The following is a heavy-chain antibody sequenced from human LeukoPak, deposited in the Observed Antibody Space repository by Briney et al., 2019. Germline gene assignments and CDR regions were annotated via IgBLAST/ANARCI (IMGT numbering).Heavy chain of an antibody. J-gene: IGHJ4*02. CDR2: IYSGGST. Sequence: PGGSLRLSCAASGFTVSSNYMSWVRQAPGKGLEWVSVIYSGGSTYYADSVKGRFTISRDNSKNTLYLQMNSLRAEDTAVYYCARDKTRGLGYSYSKSGNYFDYWGQGTLVTVSS. D-gene: IGHD5-18*01. CDR3: ARDKTRGLGYSYSKSGNYFDY. V-gene: IGHV3-53*01. CDR1: GFTVSSNY.